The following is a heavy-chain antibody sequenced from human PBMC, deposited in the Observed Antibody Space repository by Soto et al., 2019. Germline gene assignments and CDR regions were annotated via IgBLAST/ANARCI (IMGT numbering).Heavy chain of an antibody. CDR1: GGTFSSYA. CDR3: ARIAAAGRRVLYYYGMDV. J-gene: IGHJ6*02. D-gene: IGHD6-13*01. V-gene: IGHV1-69*12. CDR2: IIPIFGTA. Sequence: QVQLVQSGAEVKKPGSSVKVSCKASGGTFSSYAISWVRQAPGQGLEWMGGIIPIFGTANYAQKFQGRVTITADESTSTAYMELSSLRSEDTAVYYCARIAAAGRRVLYYYGMDVWGQGTTVTVSS.